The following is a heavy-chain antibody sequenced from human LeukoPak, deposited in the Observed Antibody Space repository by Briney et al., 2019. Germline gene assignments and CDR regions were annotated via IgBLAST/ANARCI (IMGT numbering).Heavy chain of an antibody. J-gene: IGHJ4*02. CDR3: ARWTGVIDS. CDR1: GFTFESYW. Sequence: PGGSLRLSCVGSGFTFESYWMHCGRQAPGKGPEWVANIKQGGSLEHYMDSVKGRFTISRDNANSSLILQMDSLRAEDTAVYYCARWTGVIDSWGQGTLVTVSS. V-gene: IGHV3-7*01. D-gene: IGHD2-21*01. CDR2: IKQGGSLE.